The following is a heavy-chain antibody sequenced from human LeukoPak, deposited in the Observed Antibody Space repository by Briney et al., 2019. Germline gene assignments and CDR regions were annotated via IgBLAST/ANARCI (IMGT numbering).Heavy chain of an antibody. J-gene: IGHJ3*02. Sequence: SETLSLTCTVSGASISSGGYYWSWIRQHPGKGLEWIGYIKYSGSTYYNPSLKSRVTISVDTSKNQFSLKLSSVTAADTAVYYCARDLLGTSAFDIWGQGTMVTVSS. CDR1: GASISSGGYY. D-gene: IGHD2-8*02. V-gene: IGHV4-31*03. CDR2: IKYSGST. CDR3: ARDLLGTSAFDI.